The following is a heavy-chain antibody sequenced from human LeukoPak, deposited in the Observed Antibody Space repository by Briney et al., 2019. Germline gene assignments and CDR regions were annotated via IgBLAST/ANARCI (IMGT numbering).Heavy chain of an antibody. CDR3: AKAGGQNYYYSYMDV. D-gene: IGHD3-16*01. V-gene: IGHV3-30*04. J-gene: IGHJ6*03. CDR1: GFTFSSYA. CDR2: ISYDGSNK. Sequence: PGRSLRLSCAASGFTFSSYAMHWVRQAPGKGLEWVAVISYDGSNKYYADSVKGRFTISRDNAKNSLFLQMNSLRAEDTAVYFCAKAGGQNYYYSYMDVWGKGTTVTVS.